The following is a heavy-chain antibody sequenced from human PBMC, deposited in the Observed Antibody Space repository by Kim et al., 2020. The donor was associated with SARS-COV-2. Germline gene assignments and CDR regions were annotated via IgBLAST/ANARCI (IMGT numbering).Heavy chain of an antibody. V-gene: IGHV3-9*01. J-gene: IGHJ4*02. Sequence: AVKGRLTISRDNAKNTLYLHMNSRRAEDTAVYYCEKGTYSGSYQIFDYWGQGTLVTVSS. CDR3: EKGTYSGSYQIFDY. D-gene: IGHD1-26*01.